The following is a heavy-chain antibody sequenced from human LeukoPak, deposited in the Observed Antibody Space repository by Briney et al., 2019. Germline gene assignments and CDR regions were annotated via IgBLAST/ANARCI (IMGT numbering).Heavy chain of an antibody. CDR1: GFTFSSYA. J-gene: IGHJ4*02. D-gene: IGHD2-15*01. CDR2: ISYDGSNK. CDR3: ARVVAAILRQDKSSFDY. Sequence: GGSLRLSCAASGFTFSSYAMHWVRQAPGKGLEWVAVISYDGSNKYYADSVKGRFTISRDNSKNTLYLQMNSLRAEDTAVYYCARVVAAILRQDKSSFDYWGQGTLVTVSS. V-gene: IGHV3-30-3*01.